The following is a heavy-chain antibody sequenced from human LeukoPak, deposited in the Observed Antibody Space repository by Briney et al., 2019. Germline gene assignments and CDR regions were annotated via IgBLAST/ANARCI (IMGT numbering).Heavy chain of an antibody. CDR3: ARVPDS. V-gene: IGHV1-18*01. Sequence: ASVKVSCKASGYTLATYAVTGVRQAPGQGLEWMGWISAYNGDTDYAQKFQGRVSMTSDTSTSTAYMELRSLRSDDTAVYYCARVPDSWGQGTLVTVSS. J-gene: IGHJ4*02. CDR1: GYTLATYA. CDR2: ISAYNGDT.